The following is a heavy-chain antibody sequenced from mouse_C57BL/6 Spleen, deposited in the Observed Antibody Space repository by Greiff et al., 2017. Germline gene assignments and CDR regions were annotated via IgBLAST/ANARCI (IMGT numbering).Heavy chain of an antibody. CDR1: GYTFTSYW. J-gene: IGHJ4*01. Sequence: QVQLQQPGTELVKPGASVKLSCKASGYTFTSYWMHWVKQRPGQGLEWIGNINPSNGGTNYNEKFKSKATLTVDKSSSTAYMQLSSLTSEDSAVYYCARGGEYYGSRYDYAMDYWGQGTSVTVSS. V-gene: IGHV1-53*01. CDR3: ARGGEYYGSRYDYAMDY. D-gene: IGHD1-1*01. CDR2: INPSNGGT.